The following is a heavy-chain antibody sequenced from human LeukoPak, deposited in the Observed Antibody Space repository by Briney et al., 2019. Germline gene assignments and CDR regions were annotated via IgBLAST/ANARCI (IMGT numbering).Heavy chain of an antibody. CDR1: GFTFSSYG. V-gene: IGHV3-30*02. D-gene: IGHD2-2*01. Sequence: GGSLRLSCAASGFTFSSYGMHWVRQAPGKGLEWVAFIRYDGSNKYYADSVKGRFTISRDNSKNTLYLQMDSLRAEDTAVYYCAKSGYCSSTSCLPFDPWGQGTLVTVSS. CDR3: AKSGYCSSTSCLPFDP. J-gene: IGHJ5*02. CDR2: IRYDGSNK.